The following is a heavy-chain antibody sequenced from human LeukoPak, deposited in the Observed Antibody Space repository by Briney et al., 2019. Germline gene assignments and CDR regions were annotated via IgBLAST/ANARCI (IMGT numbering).Heavy chain of an antibody. J-gene: IGHJ4*02. Sequence: GASVKVSCKASGYTFTGYYMHWVRQAPGQGLEWMGWINPNSGGTNYAQKFQGRVTMIRDTSISTAYMELSRLRSDDTAVYYCAREDARIRGVIHYWGQGTLVTVSS. CDR2: INPNSGGT. CDR1: GYTFTGYY. V-gene: IGHV1-2*02. D-gene: IGHD3-10*01. CDR3: AREDARIRGVIHY.